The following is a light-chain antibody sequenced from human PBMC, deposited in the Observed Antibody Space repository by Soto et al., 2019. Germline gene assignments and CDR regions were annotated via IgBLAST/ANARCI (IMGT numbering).Light chain of an antibody. CDR2: EVN. CDR3: SSYTPSKSIV. Sequence: QSALTQPASVSGSPGQSITISCTGTTSDIGGYNYVSWYQQYPGKAPKLIIYEVNKRPSGVSNRFSGSKAGNTASLIISGLQAEDEAAFYCSSYTPSKSIVFGGGTKLTVL. CDR1: TSDIGGYNY. V-gene: IGLV2-14*01. J-gene: IGLJ2*01.